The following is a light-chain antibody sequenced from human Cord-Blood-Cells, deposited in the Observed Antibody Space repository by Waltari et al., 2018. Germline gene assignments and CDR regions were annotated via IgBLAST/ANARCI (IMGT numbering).Light chain of an antibody. Sequence: EIVLPQSPATLSLSPGERATLSCWASQSVSSYLAWYQQKPGQAPRLLIYDASNRATGIPARFSGSGSGTDFTLTISSLEPEDFAVYYCQQRSNWPPTFGQGTKVEIK. CDR2: DAS. J-gene: IGKJ1*01. CDR1: QSVSSY. CDR3: QQRSNWPPT. V-gene: IGKV3-11*01.